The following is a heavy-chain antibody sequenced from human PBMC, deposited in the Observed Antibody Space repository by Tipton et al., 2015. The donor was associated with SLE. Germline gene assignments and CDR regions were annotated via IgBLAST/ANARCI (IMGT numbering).Heavy chain of an antibody. CDR3: ARHEDWGIDY. CDR1: GGSISSYY. V-gene: IGHV4-59*08. D-gene: IGHD7-27*01. Sequence: TLSLTCTVSGGSISSYYWSWIRQPPGKGLEWIGYIYYSGSTNYNPSLKSRVPISVGTSKNQFSLKLSSVTAADTAVYYCARHEDWGIDYWGQGTLVTVSS. J-gene: IGHJ4*02. CDR2: IYYSGST.